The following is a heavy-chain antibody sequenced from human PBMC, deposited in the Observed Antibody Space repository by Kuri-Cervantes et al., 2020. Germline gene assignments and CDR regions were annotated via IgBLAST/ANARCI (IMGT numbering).Heavy chain of an antibody. CDR1: GITFSSYA. V-gene: IGHV3-23*01. D-gene: IGHD2-8*01. CDR3: ARSRDASYYGLDV. CDR2: VSGSSSST. Sequence: GEALKISCGASGITFSSYAMNWVRQAPGKGLEWVSGVSGSSSSTQYADSVKGRFTISRDNSKNTAYLQMNGLRGEDTAVYYCARSRDASYYGLDVWGQGTTVTVSS. J-gene: IGHJ6*02.